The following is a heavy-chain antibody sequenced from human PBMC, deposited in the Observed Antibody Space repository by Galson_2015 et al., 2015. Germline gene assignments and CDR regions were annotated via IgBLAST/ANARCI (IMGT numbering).Heavy chain of an antibody. J-gene: IGHJ4*02. CDR2: ISYDGRNE. CDR1: GFIFSNYA. CDR3: AKDWGSRDGYNFYFSDF. D-gene: IGHD5-24*01. Sequence: SLRLSCAASGFIFSNYAMHWVRQAPGKGLEWVTDISYDGRNEYYADSVKGRFTISRDNSKNTLYLQMSSLRPEDTGVYYCAKDWGSRDGYNFYFSDFWGQGTLVTVSS. V-gene: IGHV3-30-3*01.